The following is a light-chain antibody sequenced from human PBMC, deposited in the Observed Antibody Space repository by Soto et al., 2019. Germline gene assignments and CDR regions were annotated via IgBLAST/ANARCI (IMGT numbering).Light chain of an antibody. CDR2: AAS. CDR1: QTIMTY. Sequence: DIQMTQSPSSLSASVGDEVTITCRASQTIMTYLNWYQLKPGKPPRLLIYAASSLQSGVPSRFSGSGSGTEFTLTISSLQPDDFATYYCQHYNSYSEAFGQGTKAAIK. J-gene: IGKJ1*01. V-gene: IGKV1-5*01. CDR3: QHYNSYSEA.